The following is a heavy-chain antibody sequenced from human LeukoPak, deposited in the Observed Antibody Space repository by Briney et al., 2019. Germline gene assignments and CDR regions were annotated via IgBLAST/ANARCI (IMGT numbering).Heavy chain of an antibody. D-gene: IGHD3-22*01. V-gene: IGHV3-11*01. CDR2: ISSSGSTI. CDR3: AREERRMRAYYYDSSGYNFQH. J-gene: IGHJ1*01. Sequence: GGSLRLPCAASGFTFSDYYMSWIRQAPGKGLEWVSYISSSGSTIYYADSVKGRFTISRDNAKNSLYLQMNSLRAEDTAVYYCAREERRMRAYYYDSSGYNFQHWGQGTLVTVSS. CDR1: GFTFSDYY.